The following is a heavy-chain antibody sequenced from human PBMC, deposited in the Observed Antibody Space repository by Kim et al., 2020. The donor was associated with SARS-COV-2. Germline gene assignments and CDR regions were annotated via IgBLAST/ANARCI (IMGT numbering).Heavy chain of an antibody. Sequence: GGSLRLSCAASGFTFSSYGMHWVRQAPGKGLEWVAVIWYDGSNKYYADSVKGRFTISRDNSKNTLYLQMNSLRAEDTAVYYCARDPGYYGSGTTVNWYFDLWGRGTLVTVSS. J-gene: IGHJ2*01. D-gene: IGHD3-10*01. CDR3: ARDPGYYGSGTTVNWYFDL. CDR1: GFTFSSYG. CDR2: IWYDGSNK. V-gene: IGHV3-33*01.